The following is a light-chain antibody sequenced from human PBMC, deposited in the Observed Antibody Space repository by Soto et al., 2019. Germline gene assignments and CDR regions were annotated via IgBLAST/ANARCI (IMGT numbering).Light chain of an antibody. CDR2: DVS. CDR1: SSDVGGYNY. Sequence: QAVVTQPASVSGSPGQSITISCTGTSSDVGGYNYVSWYQQHPGKAPKLMIYDVSNRPSGVSNRFSGSKSGNTASLTISGLQAEDAADYYCSSYTSSSTLVVFGGGTKLTVL. V-gene: IGLV2-14*01. CDR3: SSYTSSSTLVV. J-gene: IGLJ2*01.